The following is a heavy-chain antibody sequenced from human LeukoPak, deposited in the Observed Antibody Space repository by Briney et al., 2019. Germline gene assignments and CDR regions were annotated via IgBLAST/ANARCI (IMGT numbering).Heavy chain of an antibody. D-gene: IGHD6-13*01. CDR2: ISSSSSTI. CDR3: AKARKGVAAAGTWFDP. CDR1: GFTFSSYS. J-gene: IGHJ5*02. Sequence: GGSLRLSCAASGFTFSSYSMNWVRQAPGKGLEWVSFISSSSSTIYYADSVKGRFTISRDNAKNSLYLQMNSLRAEDTAVYYCAKARKGVAAAGTWFDPWGQGTLVTVSS. V-gene: IGHV3-48*04.